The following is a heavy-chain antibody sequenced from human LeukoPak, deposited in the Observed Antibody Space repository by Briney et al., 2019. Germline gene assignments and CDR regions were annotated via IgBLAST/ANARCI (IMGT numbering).Heavy chain of an antibody. D-gene: IGHD3/OR15-3a*01. V-gene: IGHV1-2*02. J-gene: IGHJ6*03. Sequence: ASVKVSCKASGYTFTAFYVHWVRQAPGEGLEWMGWINPHSGGTNYAQKFQGRITMTRDTSINTAYMELSRLRSDDTAMYYCARDFWTGFPLYMDVWGKGTTVTVSS. CDR2: INPHSGGT. CDR3: ARDFWTGFPLYMDV. CDR1: GYTFTAFY.